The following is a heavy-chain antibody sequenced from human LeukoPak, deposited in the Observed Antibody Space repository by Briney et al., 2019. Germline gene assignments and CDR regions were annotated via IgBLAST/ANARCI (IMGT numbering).Heavy chain of an antibody. J-gene: IGHJ2*01. V-gene: IGHV1-2*02. CDR1: XY. Sequence: XYMXWVRQAPGQXLEXMGWINPNSGGTKXAQKFQGRVTITRDTSISTAYIELRRLRYDDTSVYYCVXXXXXXXXYXXFWXRGTPVTVSS. CDR2: INPNSGGT. CDR3: VXXXXXXXXYXXF.